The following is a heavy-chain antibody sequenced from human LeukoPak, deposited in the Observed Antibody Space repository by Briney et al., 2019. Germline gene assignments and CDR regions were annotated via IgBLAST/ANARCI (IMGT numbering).Heavy chain of an antibody. V-gene: IGHV3-53*01. CDR3: AIDPNWGTHS. J-gene: IGHJ4*02. CDR2: IYGGGNI. D-gene: IGHD7-27*01. CDR1: GFTVSSNY. Sequence: GGSLRLSCAASGFTVSSNYMNWVRQAPGKGLEWVSVIYGGGNIHYADSVKGRFTISRDNFKNALYLQMNSLRVEDTAVYYCAIDPNWGTHSWGQGVLVTVSS.